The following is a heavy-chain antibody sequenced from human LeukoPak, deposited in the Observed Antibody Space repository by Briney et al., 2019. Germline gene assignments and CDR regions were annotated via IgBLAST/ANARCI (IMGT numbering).Heavy chain of an antibody. V-gene: IGHV4-59*01. CDR2: IYYSGST. D-gene: IGHD5-12*01. CDR3: ARDHYSSGYSASFDP. CDR1: GVSISSYY. J-gene: IGHJ5*02. Sequence: SETLSLTCTGSGVSISSYYWSWIRHPPGKGLEWIGYIYYSGSTNYNPSLKSRITMSVDTSKNRFSLNMWSVTAADTAVYYCARDHYSSGYSASFDPWGPGTLVNGSS.